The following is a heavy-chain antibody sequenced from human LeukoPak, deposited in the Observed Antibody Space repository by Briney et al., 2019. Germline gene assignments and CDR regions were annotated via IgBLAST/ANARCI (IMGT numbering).Heavy chain of an antibody. Sequence: PSETLSLTCTVSGGSISSYYWSWIRQPPGKGLEWIGYIYYSGSTYYTPSLKSRVTISLDTSKNQFSLRLSSVTAADTAVYYCARAIASSGSRLFDYWGQGTLVTVSS. CDR3: ARAIASSGSRLFDY. V-gene: IGHV4-59*08. J-gene: IGHJ4*02. CDR1: GGSISSYY. CDR2: IYYSGST. D-gene: IGHD3-10*01.